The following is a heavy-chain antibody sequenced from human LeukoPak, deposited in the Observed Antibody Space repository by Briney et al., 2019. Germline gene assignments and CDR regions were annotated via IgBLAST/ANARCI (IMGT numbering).Heavy chain of an antibody. CDR2: IYYSGST. J-gene: IGHJ5*02. D-gene: IGHD2-21*02. V-gene: IGHV4-30-4*01. CDR3: ARGHIVVVTAQLNWFDP. CDR1: GGSISSGYYY. Sequence: PSQTLSLTCTVSGGSISSGYYYWSWIRQPPGKGLEWFGYIYYSGSTHYNPSLKSRVTISVDTSKNQFSLKLSSVTAADTAVYYCARGHIVVVTAQLNWFDPWGQGTLVTVSS.